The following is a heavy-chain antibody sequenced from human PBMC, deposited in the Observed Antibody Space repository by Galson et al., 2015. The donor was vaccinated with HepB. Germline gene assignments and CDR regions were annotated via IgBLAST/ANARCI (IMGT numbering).Heavy chain of an antibody. V-gene: IGHV3-23*01. CDR2: FSASDGTT. Sequence: SLRLSCAASEFTFTNYALSWVRQAPGRGLEWVSGFSASDGTTQYADSVKGRFTISRDNSKNTLYLQMNTLRAEDTAIYYCAKSKITAAGTGEFDVWGRGTMVTVSS. J-gene: IGHJ3*01. CDR3: AKSKITAAGTGEFDV. D-gene: IGHD6-13*01. CDR1: EFTFTNYA.